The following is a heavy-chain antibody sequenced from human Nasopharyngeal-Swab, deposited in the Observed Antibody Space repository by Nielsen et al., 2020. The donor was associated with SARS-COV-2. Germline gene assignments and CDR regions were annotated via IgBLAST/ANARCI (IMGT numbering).Heavy chain of an antibody. Sequence: LKISCAASGFTFDDYAMHWVRQAPGKGLEWVSGISWNSGSIGYADSVKGRFTISRDNAKNSLYLQMNSLRAEDTALYYCAKLGSGSYPFDYWGQGTLVTVSS. CDR2: ISWNSGSI. J-gene: IGHJ4*02. CDR1: GFTFDDYA. D-gene: IGHD1-26*01. CDR3: AKLGSGSYPFDY. V-gene: IGHV3-9*01.